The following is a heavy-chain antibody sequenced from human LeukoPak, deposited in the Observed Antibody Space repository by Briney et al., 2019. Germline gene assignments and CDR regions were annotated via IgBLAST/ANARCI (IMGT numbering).Heavy chain of an antibody. Sequence: GSLRLSCAASGFTFSSYAMSWVRQAPGKGLEWVSAISGSGGSTYYADSVKGRFTISRDNSKNTLYLQTDSLRAEDTALYYCAKGSGPGTIWYYFDFWGQGTLVTVSS. CDR3: AKGSGPGTIWYYFDF. D-gene: IGHD6-19*01. V-gene: IGHV3-23*01. J-gene: IGHJ4*02. CDR1: GFTFSSYA. CDR2: ISGSGGST.